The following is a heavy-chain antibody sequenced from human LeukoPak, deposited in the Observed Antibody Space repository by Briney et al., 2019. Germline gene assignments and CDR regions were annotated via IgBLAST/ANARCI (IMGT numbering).Heavy chain of an antibody. Sequence: PSETLSLTCTVSGGSISGSSYYWGWIRQPPGKGLEWIGSIYYSGSTYYNPSLKSRVTISVDTSKNQFSLKLSSVTAADTAVYYCCLGELSSTDYWGQGTLVTVSS. V-gene: IGHV4-39*07. J-gene: IGHJ4*02. CDR2: IYYSGST. D-gene: IGHD3-16*02. CDR3: CLGELSSTDY. CDR1: GGSISGSSYY.